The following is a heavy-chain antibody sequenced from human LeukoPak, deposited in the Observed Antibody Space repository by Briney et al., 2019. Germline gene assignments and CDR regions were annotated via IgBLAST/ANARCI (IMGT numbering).Heavy chain of an antibody. J-gene: IGHJ4*02. V-gene: IGHV4-34*01. D-gene: IGHD6-19*01. Sequence: SETLSLTCAVYGGSFSGYYWSWICQPPGRGLEWIGEINHSGSTNYNPSLKSRVTISVDTSKNQFSLKLSSVTAADTAVYYCARGHTQQWLAKYYFDYWGQGTLVTVSS. CDR1: GGSFSGYY. CDR3: ARGHTQQWLAKYYFDY. CDR2: INHSGST.